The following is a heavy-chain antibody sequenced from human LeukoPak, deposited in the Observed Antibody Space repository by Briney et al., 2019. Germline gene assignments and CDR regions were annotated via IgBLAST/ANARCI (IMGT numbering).Heavy chain of an antibody. D-gene: IGHD1-26*01. V-gene: IGHV1-8*01. Sequence: GASVRVSCKASGYAFTGYDINWVRQAPGQGLEWMGWMNPNTGDTGYAQNFQGRLTMTRNTSIDTAYMELSGLRSEDTAIYYCTRGSLSGSSRDYWGQGTLVTVSS. CDR2: MNPNTGDT. CDR1: GYAFTGYD. CDR3: TRGSLSGSSRDY. J-gene: IGHJ4*02.